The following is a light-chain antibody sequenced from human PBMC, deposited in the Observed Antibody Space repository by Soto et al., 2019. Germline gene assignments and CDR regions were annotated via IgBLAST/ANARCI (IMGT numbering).Light chain of an antibody. CDR1: QSVSSSY. CDR3: QQYGSSPPGLRRWT. Sequence: EIVLTQSPGTLSLSPGERATLSCRASQSVSSSYLAWYQQKPGQAPRLLIYGASSRATGIPDRFSGSGSGKDFTLPITRLEPEDFAVYYCQQYGSSPPGLRRWTFGKGTKVEIK. CDR2: GAS. V-gene: IGKV3-20*01. J-gene: IGKJ1*01.